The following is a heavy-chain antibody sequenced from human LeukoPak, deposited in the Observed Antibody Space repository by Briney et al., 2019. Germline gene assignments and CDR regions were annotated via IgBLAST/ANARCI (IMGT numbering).Heavy chain of an antibody. J-gene: IGHJ4*02. CDR1: EFTFSSFA. CDR3: AKDFSSGLFDY. V-gene: IGHV3-23*01. CDR2: ISHDGGST. D-gene: IGHD6-19*01. Sequence: GGSLRLSCAASEFTFSSFAMSWVRRTPGKGLEWVSTISHDGGSTYFADSVKGRFTISRDNSKSTLYLQMNSLRAEDTALYFCAKDFSSGLFDYWGQGTLVAVSS.